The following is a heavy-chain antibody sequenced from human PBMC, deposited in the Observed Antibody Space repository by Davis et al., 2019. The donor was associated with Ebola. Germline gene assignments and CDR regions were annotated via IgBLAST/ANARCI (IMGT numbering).Heavy chain of an antibody. D-gene: IGHD2-2*01. CDR2: IIPIFGTA. V-gene: IGHV1-69*13. CDR3: ARTHEVVPAVHDAFDI. CDR1: GGTFSSYA. J-gene: IGHJ3*02. Sequence: SVKVSCKASGGTFSSYAISWVRQAPGQGLEWMGGIIPIFGTANYAQKFQGRVTITADESTSTAYMELSSLRYEDTAVYYCARTHEVVPAVHDAFDIWGQGTMVTVSS.